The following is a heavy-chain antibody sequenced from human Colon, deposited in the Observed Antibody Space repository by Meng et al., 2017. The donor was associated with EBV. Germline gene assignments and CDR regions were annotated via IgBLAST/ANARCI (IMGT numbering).Heavy chain of an antibody. CDR1: GGSIGSYY. Sequence: QLQLQWSGPGPGKPSEVLSLTCTVSGGSIGSYYWSWIRQPPGKGLEWIGYIYYSGSTNYNPSLKSRVTISVDTSKNQFSLKLSSVTAADTAVYYCARHFINWFDPWGQGTLVTVSS. CDR3: ARHFINWFDP. V-gene: IGHV4-59*08. CDR2: IYYSGST. J-gene: IGHJ5*02.